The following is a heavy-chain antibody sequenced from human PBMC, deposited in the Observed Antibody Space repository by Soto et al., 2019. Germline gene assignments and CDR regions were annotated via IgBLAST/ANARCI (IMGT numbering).Heavy chain of an antibody. Sequence: EVHLVESGGGLVKPGGSLRLSCAASGFTFSDHSMNWVRQAPGKGLEWVSSISTTGRYIYYADSMAGRFTISRDNAKNSLYGQINSLRGEDTAVYYCAAGTDTAMEQGADYWGQGTLVTVSS. CDR1: GFTFSDHS. CDR3: AAGTDTAMEQGADY. V-gene: IGHV3-21*01. J-gene: IGHJ4*02. CDR2: ISTTGRYI. D-gene: IGHD5-18*01.